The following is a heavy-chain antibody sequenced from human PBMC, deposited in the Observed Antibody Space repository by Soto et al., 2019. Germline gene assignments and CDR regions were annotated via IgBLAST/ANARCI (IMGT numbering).Heavy chain of an antibody. CDR2: ISSSSSTI. CDR1: GFTFSSYS. J-gene: IGHJ4*02. D-gene: IGHD3-3*01. V-gene: IGHV3-48*02. Sequence: SGGSLRLSCAASGFTFSSYSMNWVRQAPGKGLEWVSYISSSSSTIYYADSVKGRFTISRDNAKNSLYLQMNSLRDEDTAVYYCARDRDYDFWSGSAALDYWGQGTLVTVSS. CDR3: ARDRDYDFWSGSAALDY.